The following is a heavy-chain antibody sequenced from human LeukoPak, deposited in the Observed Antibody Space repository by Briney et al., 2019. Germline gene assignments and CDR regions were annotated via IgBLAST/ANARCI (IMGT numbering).Heavy chain of an antibody. CDR2: IWYDGSNK. CDR3: ARDRQLHYFDY. V-gene: IGHV3-33*01. J-gene: IGHJ4*02. D-gene: IGHD2-2*01. CDR1: GFTFSSYG. Sequence: GRSLRLSSAACGFTFSSYGTHWARQAPGKGLEWVAVIWYDGSNKYYADSVKGRFTISRDSSKNTLYLQMNSLRAEDTGVYYCARDRQLHYFDYWGQGTLVTVSS.